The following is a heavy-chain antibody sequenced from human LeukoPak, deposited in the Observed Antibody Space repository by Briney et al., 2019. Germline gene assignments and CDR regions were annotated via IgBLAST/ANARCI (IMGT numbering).Heavy chain of an antibody. CDR3: ARDPTSSWETAFDI. V-gene: IGHV3-74*01. Sequence: GGSLRLSCAASGFTFSSYWIHWVRQAPGKGLVWVSRIDTDGSNTNYADSVKGRFTISRDNAQNTVYLQMNSLRSEDTAVYYCARDPTSSWETAFDIWGQGTMVTVSS. CDR1: GFTFSSYW. J-gene: IGHJ3*02. CDR2: IDTDGSNT. D-gene: IGHD1-26*01.